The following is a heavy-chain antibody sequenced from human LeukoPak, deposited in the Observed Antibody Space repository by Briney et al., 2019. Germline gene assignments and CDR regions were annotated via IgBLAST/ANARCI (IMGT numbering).Heavy chain of an antibody. D-gene: IGHD6-25*01. CDR3: AKGSGGFRLSFDY. CDR1: GFTFSSYA. CDR2: ISGSGGST. J-gene: IGHJ4*02. V-gene: IGHV3-23*01. Sequence: PGGSLRLACAASGFTFSSYAMSWVRPAPGKGLEWVSAISGSGGSTYYADSVKGRFTISRDNSKNTLYLQMNSLRAEDTAVYYCAKGSGGFRLSFDYWGQGTLVTVSS.